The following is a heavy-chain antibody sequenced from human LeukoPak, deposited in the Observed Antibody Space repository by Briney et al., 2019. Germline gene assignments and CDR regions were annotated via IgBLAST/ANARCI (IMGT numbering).Heavy chain of an antibody. Sequence: PSETLSLTCTVSGGSISSYYWSWIRQPPGKGLEWIGYIYYSGSTNYNPSLKSRVTISVDTSKNQFSLKLSSVTAADTAVYYCARVDYGYRLDYWGQGTLVTVSS. CDR3: ARVDYGYRLDY. CDR1: GGSISSYY. V-gene: IGHV4-59*08. J-gene: IGHJ4*02. D-gene: IGHD4-17*01. CDR2: IYYSGST.